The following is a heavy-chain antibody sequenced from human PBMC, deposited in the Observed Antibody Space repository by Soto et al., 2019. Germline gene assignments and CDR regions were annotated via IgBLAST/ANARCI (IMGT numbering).Heavy chain of an antibody. CDR3: ARDNIVATRDAFDI. CDR1: GFTFSSYS. D-gene: IGHD5-12*01. CDR2: ISSSSSTI. V-gene: IGHV3-48*01. J-gene: IGHJ3*02. Sequence: GGSLRLSCAASGFTFSSYSMNWVRQAPGKGLEWVSYISSSSSTIYYADSVKGRFTISRDNAKNSLYLQMNSLRAEDTAVYYCARDNIVATRDAFDIWGQGTMVTVSS.